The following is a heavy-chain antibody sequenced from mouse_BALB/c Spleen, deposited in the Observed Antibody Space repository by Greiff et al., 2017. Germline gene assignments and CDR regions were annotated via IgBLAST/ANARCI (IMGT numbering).Heavy chain of an antibody. J-gene: IGHJ4*01. CDR3: TRDRYDYAMDY. D-gene: IGHD2-14*01. Sequence: DVQLVESGGGLVKPGGSLKLSCAASGFTFSSYTMSWVRQTPGQRLEWVATISSGGGYTYYPDSVKGRYTISRDNAKNTLYLQLSSLKSEDTAMYYCTRDRYDYAMDYGGQGTSGTVSS. V-gene: IGHV5-6-4*01. CDR1: GFTFSSYT. CDR2: ISSGGGYT.